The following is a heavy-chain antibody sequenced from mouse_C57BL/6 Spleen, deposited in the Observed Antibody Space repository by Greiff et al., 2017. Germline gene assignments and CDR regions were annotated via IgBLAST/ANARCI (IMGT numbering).Heavy chain of an antibody. CDR3: ARDDGYYVWFAY. D-gene: IGHD2-3*01. Sequence: DVKLVESGGGLVKPGGSLKLSCAASGFTFSSYTMSWVRQTPEKRLEWVATISGGGGNTYYPDSVKGRFTISRDNAKNTLYLQMSSLRSEDTALYYCARDDGYYVWFAYWGQGTLVTVSA. V-gene: IGHV5-9*01. J-gene: IGHJ3*01. CDR1: GFTFSSYT. CDR2: ISGGGGNT.